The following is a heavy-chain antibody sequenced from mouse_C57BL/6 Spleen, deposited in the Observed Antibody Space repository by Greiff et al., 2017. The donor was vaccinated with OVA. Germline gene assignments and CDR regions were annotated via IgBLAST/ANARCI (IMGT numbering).Heavy chain of an antibody. D-gene: IGHD1-1*01. V-gene: IGHV5-17*01. CDR2: ISSGSSTI. CDR3: AKGDYGTSPAY. Sequence: EVQLQESGGGLVKPGGSLKLSCAASGFTFSDYGMHWVRQAPEKGLEWVAYISSGSSTIYYADTVKGRFTISRDNAKNTLFLQMTSLRSEDTAMYYCAKGDYGTSPAYWGQGTLVTVSA. CDR1: GFTFSDYG. J-gene: IGHJ3*01.